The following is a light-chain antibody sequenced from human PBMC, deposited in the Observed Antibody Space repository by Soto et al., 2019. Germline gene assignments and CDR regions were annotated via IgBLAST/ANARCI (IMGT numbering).Light chain of an antibody. CDR2: AAS. CDR3: QQSYSTPYT. J-gene: IGKJ2*01. V-gene: IGKV1-39*01. CDR1: QSISNY. Sequence: DIQMTQSPSSLSASIGDRVTITCRASQSISNYLNWYQQKPGKAPDLLIYAASSLQGGVPSRFTGSGSGTEFILTINSLQPEDFATYYCQQSYSTPYTFAQGTRLEIK.